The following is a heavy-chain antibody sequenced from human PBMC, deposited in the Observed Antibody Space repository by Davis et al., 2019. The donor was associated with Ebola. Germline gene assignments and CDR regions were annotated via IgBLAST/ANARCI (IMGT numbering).Heavy chain of an antibody. CDR3: ARGQYTSGWYPDYFDF. CDR1: GITFSTCS. D-gene: IGHD6-19*01. CDR2: ISSSGRTI. V-gene: IGHV3-48*04. Sequence: GESLKISCTVSGITFSTCSMNWVRQAPGKGLEWVSFISSSGRTIYYADAVKGRFTISRDNAKNSLYLQVNSLRVDDTAVYYCARGQYTSGWYPDYFDFWGQGTLVTVSS. J-gene: IGHJ4*02.